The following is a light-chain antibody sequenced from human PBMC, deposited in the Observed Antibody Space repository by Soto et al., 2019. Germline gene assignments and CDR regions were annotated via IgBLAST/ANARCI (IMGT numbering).Light chain of an antibody. CDR3: QQYGSSPRFT. V-gene: IGKV3-20*01. Sequence: EIVLTQSPGTLSLSPGERATLSCRASQSVSSSYLAWYQQKPGQAPRLLIYGASSSATGIPDRFSGSGSGTDFTLPISRLEPEDFAVYYYQQYGSSPRFTFGHGTKVDIK. J-gene: IGKJ3*01. CDR2: GAS. CDR1: QSVSSSY.